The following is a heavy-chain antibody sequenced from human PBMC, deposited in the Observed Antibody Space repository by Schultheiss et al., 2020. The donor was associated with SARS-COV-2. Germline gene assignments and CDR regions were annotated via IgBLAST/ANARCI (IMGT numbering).Heavy chain of an antibody. CDR3: ASTRYYFDY. CDR2: ISHSGST. D-gene: IGHD1-1*01. CDR1: GGSFSAYY. Sequence: GSLRLSCAVYGGSFSAYYWSWIRQPPGKGLEWIGDISHSGSTNYSPSLKSRVTISVDTSKNQFSLRLSSVTAADTAVYYCASTRYYFDYWGQGTLVTVSS. V-gene: IGHV4-34*01. J-gene: IGHJ4*02.